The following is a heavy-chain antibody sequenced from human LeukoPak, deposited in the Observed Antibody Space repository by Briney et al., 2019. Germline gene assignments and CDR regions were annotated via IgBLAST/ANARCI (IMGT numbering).Heavy chain of an antibody. D-gene: IGHD3-3*01. Sequence: ASVKVSCTASGYTFTSYGISWVRQAPGQGLEWMGWISAYNGNTNYAQKLQGRVTMTTDTSTSTAYMELRSLRSDDTAVYYCARDRRFWSGYLGYYYDMDVWGQGTTVTVSS. CDR2: ISAYNGNT. CDR1: GYTFTSYG. CDR3: ARDRRFWSGYLGYYYDMDV. V-gene: IGHV1-18*01. J-gene: IGHJ6*02.